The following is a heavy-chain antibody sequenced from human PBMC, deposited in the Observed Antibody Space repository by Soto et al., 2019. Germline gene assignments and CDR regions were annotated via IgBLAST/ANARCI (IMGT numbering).Heavy chain of an antibody. V-gene: IGHV4-30-4*01. Sequence: PSETLSLTCTVSGGSISSGDYYWSWIRQPPGKGLEWIGYIYYSGSTYYNPSLKSRVTISVYTSKNQFSLKLSSVTAAYTAVYYCARVYDSSGLIDYWGQGTLVTVSS. D-gene: IGHD3-22*01. J-gene: IGHJ4*02. CDR2: IYYSGST. CDR1: GGSISSGDYY. CDR3: ARVYDSSGLIDY.